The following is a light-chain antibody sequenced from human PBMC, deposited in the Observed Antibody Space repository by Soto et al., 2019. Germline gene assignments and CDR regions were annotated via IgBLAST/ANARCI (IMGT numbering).Light chain of an antibody. Sequence: QSALTQPASVSGSPGQSITISCTGTSSDVGGYNYVSWYQQHPGKAPKLMIYEVSKRPSGVPDRLSGSKSGNTACLTVSGLQAEDEADYYCNSYAGSNNWVFGGGTKLTVL. CDR3: NSYAGSNNWV. J-gene: IGLJ3*02. V-gene: IGLV2-8*01. CDR2: EVS. CDR1: SSDVGGYNY.